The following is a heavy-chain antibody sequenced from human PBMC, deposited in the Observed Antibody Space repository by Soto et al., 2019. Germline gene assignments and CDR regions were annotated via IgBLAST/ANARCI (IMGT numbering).Heavy chain of an antibody. Sequence: GGSRRLACAAAGFSFGSDWMSWVRQAPGRGLGWVANIKQDGSEKYYVNSVKGRFTISRDNAKNSLYLQMNSLRAEDTAVYYCAREGGGDGYNSSYYMDVWGKGTTVTVSS. CDR3: AREGGGDGYNSSYYMDV. D-gene: IGHD5-12*01. J-gene: IGHJ6*03. V-gene: IGHV3-7*01. CDR1: GFSFGSDW. CDR2: IKQDGSEK.